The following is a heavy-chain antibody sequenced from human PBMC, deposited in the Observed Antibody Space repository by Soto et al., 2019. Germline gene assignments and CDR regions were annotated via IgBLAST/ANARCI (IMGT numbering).Heavy chain of an antibody. CDR1: GGSISSGGYY. Sequence: SETLSLTCTVSGGSISSGGYYWSWIRHHPGKGLEWIGYIYYSGSTYYNPSLKSRVTISVDTSKNQFSLKLRSVTAADTAVYYCARGRYSSSSNWFDPWGQGTLVTVS. J-gene: IGHJ5*02. V-gene: IGHV4-31*03. D-gene: IGHD6-6*01. CDR2: IYYSGST. CDR3: ARGRYSSSSNWFDP.